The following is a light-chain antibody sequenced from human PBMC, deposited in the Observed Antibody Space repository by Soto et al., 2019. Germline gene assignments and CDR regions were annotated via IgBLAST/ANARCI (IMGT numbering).Light chain of an antibody. Sequence: DILMTPCPSSLAVSLAARPTLNWKSSQTAFYSSNNKNYLAWYQQKPGQPHKLLIYWASTRESGVPDRFSGSGSGTDFTLTISSLQAEDVAVYYCQKYYSTPLTFGGGTKVDIK. V-gene: IGKV4-1*01. CDR2: WAS. CDR1: QTAFYSSNNKNY. CDR3: QKYYSTPLT. J-gene: IGKJ4*01.